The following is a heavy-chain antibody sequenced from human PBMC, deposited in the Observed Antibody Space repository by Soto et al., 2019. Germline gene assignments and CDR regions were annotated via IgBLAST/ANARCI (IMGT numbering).Heavy chain of an antibody. D-gene: IGHD6-6*01. J-gene: IGHJ5*02. CDR1: GFSLSTVVVG. CDR2: IYWNGDK. Sequence: QITLKESGPTLVKPTQTLTLTCTFSGFSLSTVVVGVGWIRQPPGKALQWLALIYWNGDKYYSPSLTNRLTITKDTSKNQVVLTMTDMDPVDAGTFFCAHKGQLVGDWFDPWGQGTLVTVSS. V-gene: IGHV2-5*01. CDR3: AHKGQLVGDWFDP.